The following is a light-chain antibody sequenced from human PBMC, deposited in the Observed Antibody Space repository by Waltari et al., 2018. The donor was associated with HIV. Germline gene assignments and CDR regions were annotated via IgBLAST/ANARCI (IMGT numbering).Light chain of an antibody. Sequence: DVVLTQSPRSLPVTLGQTASISCRSSQSLAYTDGNTFMNWFPQRQGQAPRRLMYTVSNRYFGVPDIFSGSGSSTEFTLKISRVEAEDVGVYYCMHATKLWPPSWTFGQGTKVEIK. J-gene: IGKJ1*01. CDR1: QSLAYTDGNTF. V-gene: IGKV2-30*01. CDR3: MHATKLWPPSWT. CDR2: TVS.